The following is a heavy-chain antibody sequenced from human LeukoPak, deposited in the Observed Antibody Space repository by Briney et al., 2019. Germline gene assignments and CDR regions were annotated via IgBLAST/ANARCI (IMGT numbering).Heavy chain of an antibody. J-gene: IGHJ4*02. CDR2: ISGSGGST. CDR3: AKDLVPYSSGWYGYYFDY. V-gene: IGHV3-23*01. Sequence: PGGSLRLPCAASGVTFSSYAMSWVRQAPGKGLEWVSVISGSGGSTYYADSVKGRFTISRDNSKNTLYLQMNSLRAEDTAVYYCAKDLVPYSSGWYGYYFDYWGQGTLVTVSS. D-gene: IGHD6-19*01. CDR1: GVTFSSYA.